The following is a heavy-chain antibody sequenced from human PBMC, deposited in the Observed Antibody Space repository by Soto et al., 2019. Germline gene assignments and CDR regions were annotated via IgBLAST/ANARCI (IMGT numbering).Heavy chain of an antibody. V-gene: IGHV4-59*01. CDR2: IYYSGST. Sequence: SETLSLTCTVSGGSISSYYWSWIRQPPGKGLEWIGYIYYSGSTNYNPSLKSRVTISVATSKNQFSLKLSSVTAADTAVYYCATCTGGDCYSSYYFDYWGQGTLVTISS. D-gene: IGHD2-21*02. CDR3: ATCTGGDCYSSYYFDY. J-gene: IGHJ4*02. CDR1: GGSISSYY.